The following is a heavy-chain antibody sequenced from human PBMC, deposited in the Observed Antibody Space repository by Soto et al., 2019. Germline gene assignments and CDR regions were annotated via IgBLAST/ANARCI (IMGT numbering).Heavy chain of an antibody. Sequence: PGGSLRLSCAASGFTVSSNYMSWVRQAPGKGLEWVSVIYSGGSTYYADSVKGRFTISRDNSKNTLYLQMNSLRAEDTAVYYCAGDGAKDGYDFWSGYHLDAFDIWGQGTMVTVSS. V-gene: IGHV3-53*01. CDR2: IYSGGST. CDR1: GFTVSSNY. CDR3: AGDGAKDGYDFWSGYHLDAFDI. J-gene: IGHJ3*02. D-gene: IGHD3-3*01.